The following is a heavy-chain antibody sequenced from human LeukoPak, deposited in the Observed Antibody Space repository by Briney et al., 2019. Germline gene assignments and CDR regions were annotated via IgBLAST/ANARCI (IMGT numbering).Heavy chain of an antibody. J-gene: IGHJ4*02. CDR3: ARHSYYYDSSGYYYFDY. V-gene: IGHV4-59*08. CDR1: GGSISNYY. CDR2: IYYSGST. Sequence: SETLSLTCTVSGGSISNYYWSWLRQPPGKGLEWIGHIYYSGSTNYNPSLKSRVTISVDTSKNQFSLKLFSVTAADTAVYYCARHSYYYDSSGYYYFDYWGQGTLVTVSS. D-gene: IGHD3-22*01.